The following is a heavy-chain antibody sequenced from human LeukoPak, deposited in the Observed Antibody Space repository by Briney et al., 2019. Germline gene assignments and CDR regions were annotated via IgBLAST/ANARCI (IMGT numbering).Heavy chain of an antibody. Sequence: ASVKVSCKVSGYTLTELSMHWVRQAPGKGLEWMGGFDPEDGETIYVQKFQGRVTMTEDTSTDTAYMELSSLRSEDTAVYYCATAPGRQWLVLPLDYWGQGTLVTVSS. V-gene: IGHV1-24*01. J-gene: IGHJ4*02. D-gene: IGHD6-19*01. CDR1: GYTLTELS. CDR2: FDPEDGET. CDR3: ATAPGRQWLVLPLDY.